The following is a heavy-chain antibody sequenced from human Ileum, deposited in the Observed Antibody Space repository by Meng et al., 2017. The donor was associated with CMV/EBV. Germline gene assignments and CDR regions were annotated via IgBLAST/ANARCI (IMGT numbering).Heavy chain of an antibody. CDR3: AQFRNSDWLLALVY. J-gene: IGHJ4*02. CDR1: GFTFSNHG. V-gene: IGHV3-23*01. D-gene: IGHD3-9*01. Sequence: GESLKISCAASGFTFSNHGMSWVRQAPGKGLEWVAAINGGGGDTYYAASVKGRFTISRDNSNNMLFLQVNSLRADDTAVYYCAQFRNSDWLLALVYWVQGTLVTVSS. CDR2: INGGGGDT.